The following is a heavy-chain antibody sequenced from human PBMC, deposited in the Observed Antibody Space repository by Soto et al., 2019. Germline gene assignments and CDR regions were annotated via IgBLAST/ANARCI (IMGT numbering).Heavy chain of an antibody. CDR2: IGFPGDT. Sequence: EVQLVESGGGLVQPGGSLRLSCGASGFIFSNFDMHWVRQTTEKGLEWVSGIGFPGDTNYSGSVKGRFTISRENAKNSLFLQMNSLRVGDTAVYYCVRGLPGGFDPWGQGTLVTVSS. V-gene: IGHV3-13*01. D-gene: IGHD3-10*01. CDR1: GFIFSNFD. CDR3: VRGLPGGFDP. J-gene: IGHJ5*02.